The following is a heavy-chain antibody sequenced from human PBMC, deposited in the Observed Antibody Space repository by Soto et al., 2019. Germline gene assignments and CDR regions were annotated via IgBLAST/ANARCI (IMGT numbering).Heavy chain of an antibody. J-gene: IGHJ5*02. CDR2: IYHGST. Sequence: QLQLQESGSGLVKPSQTLSLTCTVSGGSISSGGYSWSWIRQPPGKGLEWIGYIYHGSTYYNPSLKSRVNISVDRSKNQFSLKLSSVTAADTAVYYCARITYCGGDCYRGFDPWGQGTLVTVSS. CDR1: GGSISSGGYS. D-gene: IGHD2-21*02. V-gene: IGHV4-30-2*01. CDR3: ARITYCGGDCYRGFDP.